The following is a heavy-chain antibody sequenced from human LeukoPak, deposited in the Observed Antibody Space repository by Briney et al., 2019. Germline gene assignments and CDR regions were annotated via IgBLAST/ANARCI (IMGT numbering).Heavy chain of an antibody. Sequence: SETLSLTCTVSSGSISSYYWSWIRQPPGKGLEWIGYIYYSGSTNYNPSLKSRVTISVDTSKNQFSLKLSSVTAADTAVYYCAREAEAKYSNYVDYWGQGTLVTVSS. V-gene: IGHV4-59*01. CDR2: IYYSGST. J-gene: IGHJ4*02. CDR1: SGSISSYY. D-gene: IGHD4-11*01. CDR3: AREAEAKYSNYVDY.